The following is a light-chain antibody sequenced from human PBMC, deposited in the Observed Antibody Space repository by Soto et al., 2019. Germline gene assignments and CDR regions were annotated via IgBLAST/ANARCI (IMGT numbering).Light chain of an antibody. CDR2: AAS. CDR3: QRYDGSPLT. J-gene: IGKJ4*01. V-gene: IGKV3-20*01. CDR1: QSVSSTY. Sequence: EIVLTQSPGTLSLSPGERATLSCRASQSVSSTYLAWYQQEPGQAPRLLIYAASSRAPGIPDRFSGSGSGTDFTLTISRLGPEDFAVYFCQRYDGSPLTFGGGTKVDIK.